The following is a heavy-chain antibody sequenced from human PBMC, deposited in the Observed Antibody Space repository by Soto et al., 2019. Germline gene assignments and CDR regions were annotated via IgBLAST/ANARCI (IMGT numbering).Heavy chain of an antibody. V-gene: IGHV3-30*18. Sequence: QVQLVESGGGVVQPGRSLRLSCAASGFTFSTYGMHWVRQAPGKGLEWVAGISYDGTNKYYPDSLKGRFTISRDNSKNTLYLQMNSLRAEDTAVYYCAKERYSSRSPDFDYWGQGTLVTVSS. CDR1: GFTFSTYG. CDR3: AKERYSSRSPDFDY. D-gene: IGHD6-13*01. CDR2: ISYDGTNK. J-gene: IGHJ4*02.